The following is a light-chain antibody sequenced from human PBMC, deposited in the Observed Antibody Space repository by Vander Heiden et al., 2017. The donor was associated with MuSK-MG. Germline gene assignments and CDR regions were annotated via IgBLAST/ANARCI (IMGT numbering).Light chain of an antibody. CDR1: GSNIGSNT. J-gene: IGLJ3*02. CDR2: TDN. Sequence: QSVLAQPPSASGTPGQRVTISCSGGGSNIGSNTVSWYQRSPGTAPRLLIYTDNQRPSGVPDRFSGSKSGTSASLAISGLQSDDEADYYCAAWDDSLNGPVFGGGTKLTVL. CDR3: AAWDDSLNGPV. V-gene: IGLV1-44*01.